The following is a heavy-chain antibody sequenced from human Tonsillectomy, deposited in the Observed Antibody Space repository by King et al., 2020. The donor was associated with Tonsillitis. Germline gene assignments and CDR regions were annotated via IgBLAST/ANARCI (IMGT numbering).Heavy chain of an antibody. V-gene: IGHV4-39*07. CDR1: GGSISSSSYY. J-gene: IGHJ4*02. CDR2: IYYSGST. D-gene: IGHD6-13*01. CDR3: ARHETSSSWYTSRY. Sequence: LQLQESGPGLVKPSETLSLTCTVSGGSISSSSYYWGWIRQSPGKGLEWIGSIYYSGSTYYNPSLKSRVTISVDTSKNQFSLKLSSVTAAGTAVYYCARHETSSSWYTSRYWGQGTLVTVSS.